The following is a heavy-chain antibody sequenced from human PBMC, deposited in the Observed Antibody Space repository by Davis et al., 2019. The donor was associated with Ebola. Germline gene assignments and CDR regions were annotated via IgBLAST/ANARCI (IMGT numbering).Heavy chain of an antibody. CDR3: ARDQLSRYTDY. CDR2: ISSGGGAP. J-gene: IGHJ4*02. D-gene: IGHD3-16*02. Sequence: GESLKISCSSSGFTFSTYAMGWVRQAPGKGLEWVSDISSGGGAPYYADSVKGRFTTFRDNPKNTLYLQMNSLRAEDTAVYYCARDQLSRYTDYWGQGTLVTVSS. V-gene: IGHV3-23*01. CDR1: GFTFSTYA.